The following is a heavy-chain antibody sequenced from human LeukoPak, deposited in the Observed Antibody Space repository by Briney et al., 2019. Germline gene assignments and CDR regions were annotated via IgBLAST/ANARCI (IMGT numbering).Heavy chain of an antibody. D-gene: IGHD6-19*01. V-gene: IGHV4-34*01. CDR1: GGSFSGYY. J-gene: IGHJ4*02. CDR3: ARRGQWLLPIRN. CDR2: INHSGST. Sequence: SETLSLTCAVYGGSFSGYYWSWIRQPPGKGLEWIGGINHSGSTNYNPSLKSRVTISVDTSKNQFSLKLSSVTAADTAVYYCARRGQWLLPIRNWGQGTLVTVSS.